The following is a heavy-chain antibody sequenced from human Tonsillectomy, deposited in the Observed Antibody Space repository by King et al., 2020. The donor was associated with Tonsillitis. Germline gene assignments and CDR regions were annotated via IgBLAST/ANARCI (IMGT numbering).Heavy chain of an antibody. CDR2: IPQYGNSK. D-gene: IGHD6-19*01. CDR3: AREAYSSGRCGIFDI. J-gene: IGHJ3*02. V-gene: IGHV3-30*01. CDR1: GLTVISSF. Sequence: VQLVESGGGVVQPVGSRELSCSASGLTVISSFIHWVRTAPGKGLEWCALIPQYGNSKPYAGTIKGRFTISGDNSQNTVYLQMNSLRAEDTAVYYCAREAYSSGRCGIFDIWGQGTKVTVSS.